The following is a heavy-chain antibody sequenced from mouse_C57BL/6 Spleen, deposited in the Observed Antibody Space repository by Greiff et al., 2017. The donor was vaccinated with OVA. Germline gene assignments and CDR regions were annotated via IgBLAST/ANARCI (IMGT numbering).Heavy chain of an antibody. Sequence: QVQLKESGAELVRPGASVTLSCKASGYTFTDYEMHWVKQTPVHGLEWIGAIDPETGGTAYNQKFKGKAILTADKSSSTAYMEIRSLTSEDSAVYYCTIRSFDYWGQGTTLTVSS. V-gene: IGHV1-15*01. CDR3: TIRSFDY. CDR2: IDPETGGT. CDR1: GYTFTDYE. J-gene: IGHJ2*01.